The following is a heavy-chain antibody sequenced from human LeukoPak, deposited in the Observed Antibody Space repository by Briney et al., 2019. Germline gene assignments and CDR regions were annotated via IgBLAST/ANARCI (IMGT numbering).Heavy chain of an antibody. D-gene: IGHD5-12*01. J-gene: IGHJ6*03. CDR3: ARWGIVATFESLYYYYYYMDV. CDR2: ISAYNGNT. V-gene: IGHV1-18*01. Sequence: ASVKVSCKASGYTFTSYGISWVRQAPGQGLEWMGWISAYNGNTNYAQKLQGRVTMTTDTSTSTAYMELRSLRSDDTAVYYCARWGIVATFESLYYYYYYMDVWGKGTTVTVSS. CDR1: GYTFTSYG.